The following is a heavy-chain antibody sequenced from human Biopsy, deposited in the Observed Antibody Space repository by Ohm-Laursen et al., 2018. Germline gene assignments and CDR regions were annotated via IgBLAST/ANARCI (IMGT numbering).Heavy chain of an antibody. V-gene: IGHV4-39*07. D-gene: IGHD3-22*01. J-gene: IGHJ2*01. CDR3: ARDRGYYSDRTVPGYFDL. Sequence: SDTLSLTCSVSGDSISSSTYYWGWIRQPPGKGLEWIGTIRNTYFRTSLKSRVTMSVDTSKNQFSLRLRSVTPADTAIYYCARDRGYYSDRTVPGYFDLWGRGTLVTVSS. CDR1: GDSISSSTYY. CDR2: IRNT.